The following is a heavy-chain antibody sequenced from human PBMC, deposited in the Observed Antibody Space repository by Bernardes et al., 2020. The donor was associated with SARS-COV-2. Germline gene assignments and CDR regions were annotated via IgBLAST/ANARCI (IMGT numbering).Heavy chain of an antibody. J-gene: IGHJ6*03. V-gene: IGHV3-21*01. CDR1: GFTFSSYS. CDR3: ARAGTNYDFWSGYYDYYYYYMDV. D-gene: IGHD3-3*01. CDR2: ISSSSSYI. Sequence: GCLRLSCAASGFTFSSYSMNWVRQAPGKGLEWVSSISSSSSYIYYADSVKGRFTISRDNAKNSLYLQMNSLRAEDTAVYYCARAGTNYDFWSGYYDYYYYYMDVWGKGTTVTVSS.